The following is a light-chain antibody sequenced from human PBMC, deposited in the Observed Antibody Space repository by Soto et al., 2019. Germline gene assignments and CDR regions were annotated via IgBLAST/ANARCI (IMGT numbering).Light chain of an antibody. Sequence: DIEMTQSPSSLSASVGDRVTITCRASQNINSNLNWYQQKPGKAPMLLIYGASILQSGVPSRFGGSGSGTDFTLTISSLQPEDFATYYCQQSYSMPPITFDQGTRLEI. CDR1: QNINSN. CDR3: QQSYSMPPIT. CDR2: GAS. J-gene: IGKJ5*01. V-gene: IGKV1-39*01.